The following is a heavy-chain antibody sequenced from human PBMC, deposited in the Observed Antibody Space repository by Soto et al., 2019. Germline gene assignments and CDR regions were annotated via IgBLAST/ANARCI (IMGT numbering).Heavy chain of an antibody. CDR1: GFTFSSYA. CDR2: ISGSGSST. D-gene: IGHD2-15*01. CDR3: AKGETYCSGGSCLGSNWFDP. V-gene: IGHV3-23*01. Sequence: GSLRLSCAASGFTFSSYAMSWVRQAPGKGLEWVSAISGSGSSTYYADSVKGRFTISRDNSKNTLYLQMNSLRAEDTAVYYCAKGETYCSGGSCLGSNWFDPWGQGTLVTVSS. J-gene: IGHJ5*02.